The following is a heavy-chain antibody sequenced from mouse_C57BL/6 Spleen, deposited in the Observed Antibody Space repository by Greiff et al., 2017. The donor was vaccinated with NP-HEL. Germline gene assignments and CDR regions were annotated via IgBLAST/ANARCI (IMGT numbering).Heavy chain of an antibody. CDR1: GFTFSSYG. Sequence: EVQVVESGGDLVKPGGSLKLSCAASGFTFSSYGLSWVRQTPDKRLAWVATISSGGSYTYYPDSVKGRFTISRDNAKNTLYLQMSSLKSEDTAMYYCARQGIKTTDYWGQGTTLTVSS. D-gene: IGHD1-1*01. J-gene: IGHJ2*01. V-gene: IGHV5-6*01. CDR2: ISSGGSYT. CDR3: ARQGIKTTDY.